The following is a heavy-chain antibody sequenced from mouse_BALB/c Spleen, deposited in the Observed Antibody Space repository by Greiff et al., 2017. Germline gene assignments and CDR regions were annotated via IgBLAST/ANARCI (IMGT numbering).Heavy chain of an antibody. CDR1: GFTFSSYG. D-gene: IGHD4-1*01. CDR2: INSNGGST. Sequence: EVKLEESGGGLVQPGGSLKLSCAASGFTFSSYGMSWVRQTPDKRLELVATINSNGGSTYYPDSVKGRFTISRDNAKNTLYLQMSSLKSEDTAMYYCAREGTGFDYWGQGTTLTVSS. V-gene: IGHV5-6-3*01. J-gene: IGHJ2*01. CDR3: AREGTGFDY.